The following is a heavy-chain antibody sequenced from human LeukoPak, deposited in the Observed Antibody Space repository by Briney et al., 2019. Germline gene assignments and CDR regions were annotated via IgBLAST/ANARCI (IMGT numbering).Heavy chain of an antibody. CDR3: ARGGGDIVVVPAAPTE. D-gene: IGHD2-2*01. CDR2: IIPIFGTA. Sequence: ASVKVSCKASGYTFTGYYMHWVRQAPGQGLEWMGGIIPIFGTANYAQKFQGRVTITTDESTSTAYMELSSLRSEDTAVYYCARGGGDIVVVPAAPTEWGQGTLVTVSS. CDR1: GYTFTGYY. J-gene: IGHJ4*02. V-gene: IGHV1-69*05.